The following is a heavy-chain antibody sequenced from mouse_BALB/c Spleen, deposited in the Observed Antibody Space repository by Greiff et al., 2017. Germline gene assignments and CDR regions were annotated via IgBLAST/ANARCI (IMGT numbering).Heavy chain of an antibody. Sequence: EVNLVESGGGLVQPGGSRKLSCAASGFTFSSFGMHWVRQAPEKGLEWVAYISSGSSTIYYADTVKGRFTISRDNPKNTLFLQMTSLRSEDTAMYYCARSGYYGSSSDYWGQGTTLTVSS. CDR1: GFTFSSFG. CDR3: ARSGYYGSSSDY. J-gene: IGHJ2*01. D-gene: IGHD1-1*01. V-gene: IGHV5-17*02. CDR2: ISSGSSTI.